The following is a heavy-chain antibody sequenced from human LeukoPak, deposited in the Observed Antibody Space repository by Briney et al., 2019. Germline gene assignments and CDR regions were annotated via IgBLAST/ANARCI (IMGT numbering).Heavy chain of an antibody. Sequence: SETLSLTCAVSGDSISSGTYSWTWIRQPPGKGLEWIGFISHSGSTYYNPSLKSRVTMSVDRSENQFSLKLSSATAADTAVYYCARGLIVPSTIFDYWGQGALVTVSS. D-gene: IGHD2-2*02. CDR2: ISHSGST. CDR3: ARGLIVPSTIFDY. CDR1: GDSISSGTYS. J-gene: IGHJ4*02. V-gene: IGHV4-30-2*01.